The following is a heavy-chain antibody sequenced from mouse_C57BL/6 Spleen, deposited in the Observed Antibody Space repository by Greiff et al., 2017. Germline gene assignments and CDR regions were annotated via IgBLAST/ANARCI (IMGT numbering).Heavy chain of an antibody. CDR3: ARRDDYEGAWFAY. V-gene: IGHV1-64*01. Sequence: QVQLQQPGAELVKPGASVKLSCKASGYTFTSYWMHWVKQRPGQGLEWIGMIHPNSGSTNYNEKFKSKATLTVDKSSRTAYMQLSSLTSEDSAVYYCARRDDYEGAWFAYWGQGTLVTVSA. CDR1: GYTFTSYW. D-gene: IGHD2-4*01. J-gene: IGHJ3*01. CDR2: IHPNSGST.